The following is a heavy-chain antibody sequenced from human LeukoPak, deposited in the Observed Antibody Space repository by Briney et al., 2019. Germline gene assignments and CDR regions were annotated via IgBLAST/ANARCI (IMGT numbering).Heavy chain of an antibody. V-gene: IGHV4-31*03. Sequence: SQILSLTCTVSGGSISSGGYYWNWIRQHPGKGLEWIGYIYYSGSTYYNPSLKSRVTISVDTSKNQFSLKLSSVTAADTAVYYCARTQRRANHGMDVWGQGTTVTVSS. CDR3: ARTQRRANHGMDV. CDR2: IYYSGST. CDR1: GGSISSGGYY. J-gene: IGHJ6*02.